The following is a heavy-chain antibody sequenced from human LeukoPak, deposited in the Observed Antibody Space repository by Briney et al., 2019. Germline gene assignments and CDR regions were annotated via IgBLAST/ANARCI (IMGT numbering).Heavy chain of an antibody. J-gene: IGHJ4*02. CDR3: AVLAATDSNDY. Sequence: GGSLRLSCAASGFTFSSYGMHWVRQAPGKGLEWVANIKQDGSDQYYVDSVKGRFTISRENAKNSLYLQMNSLRAEDTAVYYCAVLAATDSNDYWGQGTLVTVSS. D-gene: IGHD6-13*01. CDR1: GFTFSSYG. CDR2: IKQDGSDQ. V-gene: IGHV3-7*01.